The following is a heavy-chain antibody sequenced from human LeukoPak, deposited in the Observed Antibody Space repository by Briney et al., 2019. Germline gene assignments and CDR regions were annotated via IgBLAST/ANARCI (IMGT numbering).Heavy chain of an antibody. Sequence: SVTVSCKASGYTFTGYFVHWLRQAPGQGLQWMGWINPNTGGTNYAQKFQGRVTMTRDTSISTVYMELSRLRSDDTAVYYCASGDYGDPPLNYWGQGTLVTVSS. CDR1: GYTFTGYF. CDR3: ASGDYGDPPLNY. J-gene: IGHJ4*02. D-gene: IGHD4/OR15-4a*01. V-gene: IGHV1-2*02. CDR2: INPNTGGT.